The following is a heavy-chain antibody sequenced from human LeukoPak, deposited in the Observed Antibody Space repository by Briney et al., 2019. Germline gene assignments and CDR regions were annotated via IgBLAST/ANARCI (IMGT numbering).Heavy chain of an antibody. D-gene: IGHD1-1*01. CDR3: VRSLGNGWFNP. CDR1: GGSISSGGYS. V-gene: IGHV4-30-2*01. Sequence: SQTLSLTCAVSGGSISSGGYSWSWIRQPPGKGLEWIGYIYHSGSTYYNPSLKSRVTMSVDTSKNQFSLNLSSVTAADTAVYYCVRSLGNGWFNPWGQGTLVTVSS. J-gene: IGHJ5*02. CDR2: IYHSGST.